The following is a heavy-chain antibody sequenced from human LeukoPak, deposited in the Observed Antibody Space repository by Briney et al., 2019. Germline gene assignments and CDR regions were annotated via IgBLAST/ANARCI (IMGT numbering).Heavy chain of an antibody. V-gene: IGHV3-21*01. J-gene: IGHJ6*03. CDR2: ISSSSSYI. CDR1: GFTFSVYS. Sequence: GGSLRLSCAASGFTFSVYSMNWVRQAPGKGLEWVSSISSSSSYIYYADSVKGRFTISRDNAKNSLYLQMNSLRAEDTAVYYCAARYSSSWYVPYYYMDVWGKGTTVTVSS. D-gene: IGHD6-13*01. CDR3: AARYSSSWYVPYYYMDV.